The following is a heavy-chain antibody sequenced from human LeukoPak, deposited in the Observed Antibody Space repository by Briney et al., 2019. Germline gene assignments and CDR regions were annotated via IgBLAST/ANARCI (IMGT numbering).Heavy chain of an antibody. CDR1: GLTFSSYS. CDR2: ISSSSSYI. Sequence: GGSLRLSCAASGLTFSSYSMSLVSQAPGKGLEWVSSISSSSSYIYYADSVKGRFTISRDNAKNSLYLQMNSLRAEDTAVYYCARDGGRADGFDYWGQGTLVTVSS. V-gene: IGHV3-21*01. CDR3: ARDGGRADGFDY. J-gene: IGHJ4*02. D-gene: IGHD2-15*01.